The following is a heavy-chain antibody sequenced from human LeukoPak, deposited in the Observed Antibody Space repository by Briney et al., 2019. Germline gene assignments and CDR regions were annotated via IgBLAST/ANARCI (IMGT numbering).Heavy chain of an antibody. CDR2: IIPIFGTA. D-gene: IGHD4-17*01. V-gene: IGHV1-69*06. CDR3: ARGVHGRTVTTTYYYYYMDV. Sequence: SVKVSCKASGDTFSSYAISWVRQAPGQGLEWVGGIIPIFGTAIYAQKFQGRVTIIADKSTSTAYMEVSSLISEDTAVYYCARGVHGRTVTTTYYYYYMDVWGKGTTVTVSS. CDR1: GDTFSSYA. J-gene: IGHJ6*03.